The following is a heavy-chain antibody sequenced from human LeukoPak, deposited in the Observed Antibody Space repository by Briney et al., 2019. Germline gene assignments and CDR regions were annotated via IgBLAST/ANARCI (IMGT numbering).Heavy chain of an antibody. CDR3: ARGDTMIVVGPSFDY. J-gene: IGHJ4*02. CDR1: GYSISSGYY. V-gene: IGHV4-38-2*02. CDR2: IYHSGST. Sequence: SETLSLTCTVSGYSISSGYYWGWIRQPPGKGLEWIGSIYHSGSTYYNPSLKSRVTISVDTSKNQFSLKLSSVTAADTAVYYCARGDTMIVVGPSFDYWGQGTLVTVSS. D-gene: IGHD3-22*01.